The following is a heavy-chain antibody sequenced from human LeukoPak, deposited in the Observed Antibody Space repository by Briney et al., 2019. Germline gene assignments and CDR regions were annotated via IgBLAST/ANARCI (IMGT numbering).Heavy chain of an antibody. CDR2: IDAGGSST. CDR3: AKDNRRHYTSGPNPDSLH. J-gene: IGHJ4*02. D-gene: IGHD6-19*01. V-gene: IGHV3-74*01. Sequence: GGSLGLSCAASGFTFSNHWMHWVRQVPGKGLVWVSRIDAGGSSTSYADSVKGRFTISRDNAKNSLYLQMNSLRVEDTAFYYCAKDNRRHYTSGPNPDSLHWGQGALVTVSS. CDR1: GFTFSNHW.